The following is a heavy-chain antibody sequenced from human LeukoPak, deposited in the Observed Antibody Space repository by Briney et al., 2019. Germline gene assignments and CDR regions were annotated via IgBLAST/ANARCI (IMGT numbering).Heavy chain of an antibody. Sequence: GGSLRLSCVASGFTFSSSGMHWVRQAPGKGLEWVAFIRYNGRTAYYADSVKGRFTISRDNSKNTVFLQMYSLRPEDTAAYYCARAGELRYMDVWGKGTAVTVSS. V-gene: IGHV3-30*02. D-gene: IGHD3-16*01. CDR2: IRYNGRTA. CDR3: ARAGELRYMDV. CDR1: GFTFSSSG. J-gene: IGHJ6*03.